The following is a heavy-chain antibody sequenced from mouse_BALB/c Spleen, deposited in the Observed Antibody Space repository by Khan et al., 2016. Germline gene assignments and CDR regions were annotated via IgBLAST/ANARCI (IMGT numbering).Heavy chain of an antibody. CDR1: GYTFTNYG. J-gene: IGHJ3*01. CDR3: ARSFCGTY. D-gene: IGHD4-1*01. CDR2: INTYTGEP. Sequence: QIQLVQSGPELKKPGETVKISCKASGYTFTNYGMNWVKQAPGKGLKWMGWINTYTGEPTYADDFKGRFAFFLETSASTAYLQINNLKNEDMATYVCARSFCGTYWGQGTLVTVSA. V-gene: IGHV9-1*02.